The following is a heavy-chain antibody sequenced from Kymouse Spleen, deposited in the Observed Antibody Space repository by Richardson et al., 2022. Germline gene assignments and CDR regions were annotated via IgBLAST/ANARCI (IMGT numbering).Heavy chain of an antibody. Sequence: QVQLQQSGPGLVKPSQTLSLTCAISGDSVSSNSAAWNWIRQSPSRGLEWLGRTYYRSKWYNDYAVSVKSRITINPDTSKNQFSLQLNSVTPEDTAVYYCAREVVLMVYAIRGRLVLRSLGPWHPGHCLL. CDR1: GDSVSSNSAA. D-gene: IGHD2-8*01. V-gene: IGHV6-1*01. J-gene: IGHJ2*01. CDR3: AREVVLMVYAIRGRLVLRS. CDR2: TYYRSKWYN.